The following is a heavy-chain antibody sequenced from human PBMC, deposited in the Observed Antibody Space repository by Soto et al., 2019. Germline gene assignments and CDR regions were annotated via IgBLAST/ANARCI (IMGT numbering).Heavy chain of an antibody. D-gene: IGHD3-9*01. CDR2: IKSKTDGGTT. J-gene: IGHJ4*02. V-gene: IGHV3-15*01. CDR1: GFTFSNAW. CDR3: TTYYDILTGPDY. Sequence: PGGSLRLSCAAAGFTFSNAWMSWVRQAPGKGLEWVGRIKSKTDGGTTDYAAPVKGRFTISRDDSKNTLYLQMNSLKTEDTAVYYCTTYYDILTGPDYWGQGTLVTVSS.